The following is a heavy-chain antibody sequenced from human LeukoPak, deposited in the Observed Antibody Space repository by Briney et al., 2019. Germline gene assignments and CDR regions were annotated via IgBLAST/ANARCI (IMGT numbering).Heavy chain of an antibody. J-gene: IGHJ4*02. CDR3: ARDYTGGWNDY. CDR2: INEDGSEK. Sequence: PGGSLRLSCVASGFTFRTYAMSWVRQAIGKGLECVAKINEDGSEKHYVDSVKGRFTISRDNARNSLSLQMNNLRADDTAVYYCARDYTGGWNDYWGQGTLVTVSS. D-gene: IGHD7-27*01. V-gene: IGHV3-7*01. CDR1: GFTFRTYA.